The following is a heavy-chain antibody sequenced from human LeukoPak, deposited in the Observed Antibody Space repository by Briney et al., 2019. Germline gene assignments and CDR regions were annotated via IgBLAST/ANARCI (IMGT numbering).Heavy chain of an antibody. CDR3: AKGLGDYYGSWIMYYTMDV. CDR1: GFTFSNYV. V-gene: IGHV3-23*01. CDR2: ISGSGGRT. D-gene: IGHD3-10*01. J-gene: IGHJ6*02. Sequence: PGGSLRLSCAASGFTFSNYVMDWVCQAPGKGLEWVSTISGSGGRTYYADSVKGRFTVSRDNSKNTLYMQTNSLRAEDTAVYYCAKGLGDYYGSWIMYYTMDVWGQGTTVTVSS.